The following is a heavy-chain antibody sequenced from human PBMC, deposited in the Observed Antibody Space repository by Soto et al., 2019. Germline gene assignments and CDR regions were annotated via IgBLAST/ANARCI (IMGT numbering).Heavy chain of an antibody. CDR3: AIAAYCSGATCYSGYNWFDP. V-gene: IGHV1-24*01. Sequence: ASVNVSFKFSGYTLIEVSIHWGRQTPGKGLECMGGFDPENDETSYAQKFQGRVTLTEDTSTDTAYLELSSLRSEDTAIYYCAIAAYCSGATCYSGYNWFDPWGQGTQVTVSS. CDR1: GYTLIEVS. CDR2: FDPENDET. J-gene: IGHJ5*02. D-gene: IGHD2-2*01.